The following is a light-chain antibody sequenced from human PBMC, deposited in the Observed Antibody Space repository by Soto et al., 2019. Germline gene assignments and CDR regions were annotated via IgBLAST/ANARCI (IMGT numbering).Light chain of an antibody. CDR3: QSYDGSLSGSV. CDR2: GNS. J-gene: IGLJ3*02. Sequence: QSVLTQPASVSGAPGQWVTISCTGSSSNIGAGYHVHWYQQLPGTAPKLLIYGNSNRPSGVPDRFSGSKSGTSASLAITGLQVEEEAAYYCQSYDGSLSGSVFGGGTKLTVL. CDR1: SSNIGAGYH. V-gene: IGLV1-40*01.